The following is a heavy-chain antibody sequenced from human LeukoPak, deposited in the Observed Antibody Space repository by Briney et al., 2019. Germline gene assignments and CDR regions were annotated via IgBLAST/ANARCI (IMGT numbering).Heavy chain of an antibody. CDR3: ARDGAQLAYCGGDCYPRAFDI. D-gene: IGHD2-21*02. J-gene: IGHJ3*02. Sequence: SETLSLTCTVSGGSICSGDYYWSWIRQPPGKGLEWIGYIYYSGSTYYNPSLKSRVTISVDTSKNQFSLKLSSVTAADTAVYYCARDGAQLAYCGGDCYPRAFDIWGQGTMVTVSS. CDR1: GGSICSGDYY. CDR2: IYYSGST. V-gene: IGHV4-30-4*01.